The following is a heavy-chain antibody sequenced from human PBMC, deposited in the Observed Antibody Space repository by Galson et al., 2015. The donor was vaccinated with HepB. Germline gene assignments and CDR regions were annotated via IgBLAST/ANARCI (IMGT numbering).Heavy chain of an antibody. CDR2: IIPTLGIA. CDR1: GGTFSSYT. V-gene: IGHV1-69*02. D-gene: IGHD3-22*01. J-gene: IGHJ4*02. CDR3: ARTAHYYDSSGYFDY. Sequence: SVKVSCKASGGTFSSYTINWVRQAPGQGVEWMGRIIPTLGIAHYAQRFQGRVTITADKSTSTAYMELSSLRSEDTAVYYCARTAHYYDSSGYFDYWSQGTLVTVSS.